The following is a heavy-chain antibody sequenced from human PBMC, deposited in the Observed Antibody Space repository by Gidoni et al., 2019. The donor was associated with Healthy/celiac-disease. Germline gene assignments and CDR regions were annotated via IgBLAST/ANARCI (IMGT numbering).Heavy chain of an antibody. V-gene: IGHV1-69*08. CDR2: IIPILGIA. Sequence: QVQLVQSGAEVKKPGSSVKVSCKASGGTFSSYTISWVRQAPGKGLEWMGRIIPILGIANYAQKFQGRVTITADKSTSTAYMELSSLRSEDTAVYYCAREAAYCGGDCYSGWFDPWGQGTLVTVSS. D-gene: IGHD2-21*02. CDR1: GGTFSSYT. J-gene: IGHJ5*02. CDR3: AREAAYCGGDCYSGWFDP.